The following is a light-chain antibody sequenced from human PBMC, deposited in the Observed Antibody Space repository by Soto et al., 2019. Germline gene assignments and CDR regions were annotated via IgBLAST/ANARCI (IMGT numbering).Light chain of an antibody. CDR2: RAS. Sequence: DIQLTQSPSSLSASVGDRVTITCRASQIISTWLAWYQQKSGEAPKLLIYRASNLVSGAPSRFSGSGSGTEFTLTISGLQPDDFSIYYCQHYETYSGTFGPGTKVDL. CDR1: QIISTW. J-gene: IGKJ3*01. V-gene: IGKV1-5*03. CDR3: QHYETYSGT.